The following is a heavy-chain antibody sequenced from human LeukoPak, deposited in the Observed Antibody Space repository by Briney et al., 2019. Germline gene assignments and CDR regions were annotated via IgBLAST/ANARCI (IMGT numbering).Heavy chain of an antibody. D-gene: IGHD3-22*01. Sequence: GSPRLSCAASGFTFSSYWMNWVRQAPGKGLEWVANIKQDGSEKYYVDSVKGRFTISRDNAKNSLYLQMNSLRAADTAVYFCASYDSSGGRIDYWGQGTLVTVSS. V-gene: IGHV3-7*02. CDR1: GFTFSSYW. CDR2: IKQDGSEK. CDR3: ASYDSSGGRIDY. J-gene: IGHJ4*02.